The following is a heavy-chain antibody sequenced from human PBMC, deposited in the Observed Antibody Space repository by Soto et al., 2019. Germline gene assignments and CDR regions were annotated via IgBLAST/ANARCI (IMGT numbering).Heavy chain of an antibody. CDR2: INPYNGNT. CDR1: GYTFTSYG. V-gene: IGHV1-18*01. D-gene: IGHD1-26*01. CDR3: ARDAAVGLFDY. J-gene: IGHJ4*02. Sequence: ASVKVSCKASGYTFTSYGISWVRQAPGQGLEWMGWINPYNGNTKYAQKLQGRVTMTTDTSTSTAYMYLRSLRSDDTAVYYCARDAAVGLFDYWGQGTLVTV.